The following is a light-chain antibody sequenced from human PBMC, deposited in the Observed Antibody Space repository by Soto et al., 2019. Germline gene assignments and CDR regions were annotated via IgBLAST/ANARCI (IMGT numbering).Light chain of an antibody. CDR1: LDLSSR. Sequence: EIVMTQSPVTLSVSPGERATLSCRASLDLSSRLAWYQQKPGQAPRLLIFDASTRATGVPARFSGSGSGTEFSLTISGLQSEDFAVYFCQHYTNWPLTFGGGTKVEIK. V-gene: IGKV3-15*01. CDR2: DAS. CDR3: QHYTNWPLT. J-gene: IGKJ4*01.